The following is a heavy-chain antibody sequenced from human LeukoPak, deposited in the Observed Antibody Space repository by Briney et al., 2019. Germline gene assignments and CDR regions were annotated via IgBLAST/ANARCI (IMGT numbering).Heavy chain of an antibody. J-gene: IGHJ3*02. CDR2: IYYSGST. D-gene: IGHD3-10*01. Sequence: SETLSLTCTVSGGSISSYYWSWIRQPPGKGLEWIGYIYYSGSTNYNPSLKSRVTISVDTSKKQFFLKLISGTATDTAVYYCAGRRGRGVNPPRAFDILGQGTMVTVSS. CDR1: GGSISSYY. V-gene: IGHV4-59*08. CDR3: AGRRGRGVNPPRAFDI.